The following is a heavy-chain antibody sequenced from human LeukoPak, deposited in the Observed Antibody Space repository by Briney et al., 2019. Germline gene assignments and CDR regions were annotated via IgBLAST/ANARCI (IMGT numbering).Heavy chain of an antibody. Sequence: ASVKVSCKASGYTFTSYAMHWVRQAPGQRLEWMGWINAGSGNTKYSQKFQGRVTITRDTSASTAYMELSSLRSEDTAVYYCASEAAGVFFDYWGQGTLVTVSS. CDR2: INAGSGNT. J-gene: IGHJ4*02. V-gene: IGHV1-3*01. CDR1: GYTFTSYA. CDR3: ASEAAGVFFDY. D-gene: IGHD6-13*01.